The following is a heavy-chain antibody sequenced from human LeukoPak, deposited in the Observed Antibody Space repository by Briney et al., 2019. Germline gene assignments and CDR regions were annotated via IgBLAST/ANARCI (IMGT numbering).Heavy chain of an antibody. Sequence: PSETLSLTCTVSGGSMSYYYWSWIRQPPGKGLEWIGYIYYSGSTDYNPSLKSRVTISVDTSKNQFSLKLSSVTAADTAVYYCAREAYDSSGENWYFDLWGRGTLVTVSS. D-gene: IGHD3-22*01. J-gene: IGHJ2*01. CDR2: IYYSGST. V-gene: IGHV4-59*01. CDR3: AREAYDSSGENWYFDL. CDR1: GGSMSYYY.